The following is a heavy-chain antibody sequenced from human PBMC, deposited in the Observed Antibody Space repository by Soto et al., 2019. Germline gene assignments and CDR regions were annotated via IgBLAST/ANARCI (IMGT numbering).Heavy chain of an antibody. D-gene: IGHD2-2*01. CDR3: ARLISRPAAPPCNYNGMDV. Sequence: QVQLVQSGAEVKKPGASVKVSCKASGYTFTSYGISWVRQAPGQGLEWMGWISAYNGNTNYAQKLQGRVTMTTDTSTSTAYMELRSLRSDDTAVYYCARLISRPAAPPCNYNGMDVWGQGTTVTVSS. J-gene: IGHJ6*02. CDR1: GYTFTSYG. CDR2: ISAYNGNT. V-gene: IGHV1-18*04.